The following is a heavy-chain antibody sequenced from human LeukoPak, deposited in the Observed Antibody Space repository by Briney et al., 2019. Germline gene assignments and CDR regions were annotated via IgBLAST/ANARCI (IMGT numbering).Heavy chain of an antibody. J-gene: IGHJ4*02. V-gene: IGHV3-48*02. CDR1: GFSFSTYS. D-gene: IGHD1-26*01. CDR2: ISSGSSTI. Sequence: GGSLRLSCAASGFSFSTYSLNWVRQSPGKGLEWVSYISSGSSTIYYADSVKGRFTISRDNAKNSLYLQMNSLRDDDTAVYYCARGYGGSYYDHWGQGTLVTVSS. CDR3: ARGYGGSYYDH.